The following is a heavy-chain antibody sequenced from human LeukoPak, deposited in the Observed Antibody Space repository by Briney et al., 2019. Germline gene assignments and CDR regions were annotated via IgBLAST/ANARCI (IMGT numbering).Heavy chain of an antibody. CDR3: ARDLWFGELSTNYYFDY. Sequence: PGGSLRLSCAASGFTFSSYSMNWVRQAPGKGLEWVSYISSSSSTIYYADSVKGRFTISRDNAKNSLYLQMNSLRAEDTAVYYCARDLWFGELSTNYYFDYWGQGTLVTVSS. CDR2: ISSSSSTI. CDR1: GFTFSSYS. V-gene: IGHV3-48*04. D-gene: IGHD3-10*01. J-gene: IGHJ4*02.